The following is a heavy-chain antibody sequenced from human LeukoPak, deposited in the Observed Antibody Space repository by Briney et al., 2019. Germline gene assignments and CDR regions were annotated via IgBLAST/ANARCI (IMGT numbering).Heavy chain of an antibody. V-gene: IGHV3-49*04. CDR2: IRSKAYGGTT. Sequence: GGSLRLSCTASGFTFGDYAMSWVRQAPGKGLEWVGFIRSKAYGGTTEYAASVKGRFTISRDDSKSIAYLQMNSLKTEDTAVYYCTRALRTSYCSSTSCYAGPYYYYYMDVWGKGTTVTISS. CDR1: GFTFGDYA. CDR3: TRALRTSYCSSTSCYAGPYYYYYMDV. J-gene: IGHJ6*03. D-gene: IGHD2-2*01.